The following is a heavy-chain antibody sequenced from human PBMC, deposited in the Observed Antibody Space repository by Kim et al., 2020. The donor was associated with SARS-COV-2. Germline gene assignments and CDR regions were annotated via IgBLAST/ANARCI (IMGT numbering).Heavy chain of an antibody. V-gene: IGHV4-59*01. CDR3: SRGDRVATIVHYYYYMDV. CDR2: IYYSGST. D-gene: IGHD5-12*01. J-gene: IGHJ6*03. CDR1: GGSISSYY. Sequence: SETLSLTCTVSGGSISSYYWSWIRQPPGTGLEWVGYIYYSGSTNYNPSLKIRVTISVDTSKNQFSLKLSSVTAADAAVYYCSRGDRVATIVHYYYYMDVWGKGTTVTVSS.